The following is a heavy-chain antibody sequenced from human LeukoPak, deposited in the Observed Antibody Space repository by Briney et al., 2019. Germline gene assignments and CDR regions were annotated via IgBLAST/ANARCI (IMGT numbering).Heavy chain of an antibody. D-gene: IGHD5-12*01. CDR3: ARATESGIVATITFDY. V-gene: IGHV4-39*07. CDR1: GGSISSSSYY. J-gene: IGHJ4*02. Sequence: SETLSLTCTVSGGSISSSSYYWGWIRQPPGKGLEWIGSIYYSGSTNYNPSLKSRVTISVDTSKNQFSLKLSSVTAADTAVYYCARATESGIVATITFDYWGQGTLVTVSS. CDR2: IYYSGST.